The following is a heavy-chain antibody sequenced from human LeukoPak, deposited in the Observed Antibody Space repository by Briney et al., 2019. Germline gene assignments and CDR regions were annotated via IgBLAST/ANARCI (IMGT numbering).Heavy chain of an antibody. V-gene: IGHV4-34*01. CDR2: INHSGST. CDR1: GGSFSGYY. Sequence: PSETLSLTCAVYGGSFSGYYWSWIRQPPGKGLEWIGEINHSGSTNYNPSLKSRVTISVDTSKNQFSLKLSSVTAADTAVYYCARRRTVTTDFDYWGQGTLVTVSS. D-gene: IGHD4-17*01. CDR3: ARRRTVTTDFDY. J-gene: IGHJ4*02.